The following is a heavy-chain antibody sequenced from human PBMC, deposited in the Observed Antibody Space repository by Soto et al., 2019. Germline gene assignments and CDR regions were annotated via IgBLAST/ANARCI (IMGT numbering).Heavy chain of an antibody. D-gene: IGHD2-15*01. J-gene: IGHJ4*02. CDR2: IYIGGST. CDR3: GSRQSYSGGVEY. V-gene: IGHV3-53*01. Sequence: PGGSLRLSCAASGFTVSSHYMSWVRQAPGKGLEWVSLIYIGGSTKYADSATGRFIISRDNAKNTVYLQMNSLRADDTAVYYCGSRQSYSGGVEYWGQGTQVTVSS. CDR1: GFTVSSHY.